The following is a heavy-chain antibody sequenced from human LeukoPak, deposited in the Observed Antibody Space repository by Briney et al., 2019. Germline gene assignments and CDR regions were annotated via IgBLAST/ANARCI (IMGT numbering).Heavy chain of an antibody. CDR3: ARVRGTHLDYYDSSDPPVTGDDGKYYFDY. D-gene: IGHD3-22*01. J-gene: IGHJ4*02. V-gene: IGHV4-34*01. CDR2: INHSGST. Sequence: SETLSLTCAVYGGSFSGYYWSWIRQPPGKGLEWIGEINHSGSTNYNPSLKSRDTISVDTSKNQFSLKLSSVTAADTAVYYCARVRGTHLDYYDSSDPPVTGDDGKYYFDYWGQGTLVTVSS. CDR1: GGSFSGYY.